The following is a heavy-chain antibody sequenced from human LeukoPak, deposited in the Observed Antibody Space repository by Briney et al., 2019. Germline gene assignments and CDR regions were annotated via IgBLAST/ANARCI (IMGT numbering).Heavy chain of an antibody. D-gene: IGHD2-15*01. Sequence: ASETLSLTCTVPGGSISSGSYYWSWIRQPPGKGLEWIGYIYYSGSTNYNPSLKSRVTISVDTSKNQFSLKLSSVTAADTAVYYCARVRGYCSGGSCYPYYFDYWGQGALVTVSS. CDR1: GGSISSGSYY. CDR3: ARVRGYCSGGSCYPYYFDY. V-gene: IGHV4-61*01. CDR2: IYYSGST. J-gene: IGHJ4*02.